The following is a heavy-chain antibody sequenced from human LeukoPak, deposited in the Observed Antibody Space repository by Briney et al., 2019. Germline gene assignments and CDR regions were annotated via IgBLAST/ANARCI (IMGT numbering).Heavy chain of an antibody. CDR1: GFTFSNAW. V-gene: IGHV3-15*01. CDR3: TYNYYYDSSGPITGVDP. J-gene: IGHJ5*02. CDR2: IKSKTDGGTT. D-gene: IGHD3-22*01. Sequence: GGSLRLSCAASGFTFSNAWMSWVRQAPGKRLEWVGRIKSKTDGGTTDYAAPVKGRFTISRDDSKNTLYLQMNSLKTEDTAVYYCTYNYYYDSSGPITGVDPWGQGTLVTVSS.